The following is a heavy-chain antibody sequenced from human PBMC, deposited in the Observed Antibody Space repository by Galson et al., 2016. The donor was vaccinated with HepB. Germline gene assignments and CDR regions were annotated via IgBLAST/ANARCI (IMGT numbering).Heavy chain of an antibody. Sequence: SLRLSCAASGFTFSTYAMHWVRQAPGKGLEWVAFISFDGTYKDSVDSVKGRFTVSRDNPQNTLYLQMDSLRVEDTALFYCARAPSFSYTWFDAFDVWGPGTMVTVSS. V-gene: IGHV3-30*04. D-gene: IGHD2-2*02. CDR1: GFTFSTYA. CDR3: ARAPSFSYTWFDAFDV. CDR2: ISFDGTYK. J-gene: IGHJ3*01.